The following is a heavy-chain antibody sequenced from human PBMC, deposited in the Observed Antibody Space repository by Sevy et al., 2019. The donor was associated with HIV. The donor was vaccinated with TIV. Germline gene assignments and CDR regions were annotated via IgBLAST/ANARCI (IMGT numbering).Heavy chain of an antibody. CDR2: IQYDGSNK. V-gene: IGHV3-30*02. J-gene: IGHJ4*02. CDR3: VKEGGGEGGDH. Sequence: VGSLRLSCAASGFSFSSYGMHWVRQAPGKGLEWMSYIQYDGSNKDYADSVKGRFTISRDNSKNTLYLQMNSLRVGDTAVFYCVKEGGGEGGDHWGQGTLVTVSS. CDR1: GFSFSSYG. D-gene: IGHD2-21*01.